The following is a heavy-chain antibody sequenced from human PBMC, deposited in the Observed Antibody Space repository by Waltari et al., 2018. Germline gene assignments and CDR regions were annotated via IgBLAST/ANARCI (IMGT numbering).Heavy chain of an antibody. V-gene: IGHV4-34*02. CDR2: IKHAGYT. D-gene: IGHD2-15*01. CDR1: GGSFSGYY. Sequence: QVQLQQWGAGLLQSSETLSLTCAVYGGSFSGYYWGWVRQPPGKGLEWIGEIKHAGYTHHNPSRRSRVTMSADTSKSQFSLKLNSVTAADTAVYYCVRLEDCTGPGGHCYSGDPFALDVWGQGTTVTVSS. CDR3: VRLEDCTGPGGHCYSGDPFALDV. J-gene: IGHJ6*02.